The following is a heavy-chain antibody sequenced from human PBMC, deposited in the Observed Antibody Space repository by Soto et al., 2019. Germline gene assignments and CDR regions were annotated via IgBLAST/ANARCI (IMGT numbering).Heavy chain of an antibody. V-gene: IGHV3-21*01. Sequence: EVQLVESGGGLVKPGGSLRLSCAASGFTFSSYSMNWVRQAPGKGLEWVSSISSSSSYIYYADSVKGRFTISRDNAKNSLYLQMNSLRAEDTAVYYCARDNGFGDSNDYWGQRTLVTVSS. J-gene: IGHJ4*02. CDR1: GFTFSSYS. CDR3: ARDNGFGDSNDY. CDR2: ISSSSSYI. D-gene: IGHD3-10*01.